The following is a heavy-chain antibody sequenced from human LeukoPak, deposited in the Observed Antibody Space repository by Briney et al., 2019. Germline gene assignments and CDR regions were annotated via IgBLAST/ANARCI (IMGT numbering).Heavy chain of an antibody. Sequence: PGGSLRLSCVASGFSVSSNYMAWVRQAAGKGLEWVSVLYIGGNTYYGDFVKGRFTISRDNSRNTLYLQMNSLRVDDTAVYYCARELAVGAITEYFQDWGQGTLVTVSS. D-gene: IGHD1-26*01. CDR3: ARELAVGAITEYFQD. V-gene: IGHV3-53*01. J-gene: IGHJ1*01. CDR1: GFSVSSNY. CDR2: LYIGGNT.